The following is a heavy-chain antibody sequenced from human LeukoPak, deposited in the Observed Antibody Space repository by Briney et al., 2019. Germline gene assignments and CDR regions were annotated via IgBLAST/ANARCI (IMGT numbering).Heavy chain of an antibody. V-gene: IGHV1-18*01. D-gene: IGHD2-2*01. CDR1: GYTFTSYG. Sequence: ASVKVSCKASGYTFTSYGISWVRQAPGQGLEWMGWISAYNGNTNYAQKLQGRVTMTTDTSTSTAYMELRSLRSDDTAVYYCARDRTRCSSTSCYITIDYWGQGTLVTVSS. CDR3: ARDRTRCSSTSCYITIDY. J-gene: IGHJ4*02. CDR2: ISAYNGNT.